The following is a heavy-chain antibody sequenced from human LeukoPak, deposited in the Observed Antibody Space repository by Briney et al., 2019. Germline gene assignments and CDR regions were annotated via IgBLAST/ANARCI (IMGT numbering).Heavy chain of an antibody. J-gene: IGHJ4*02. CDR2: INSDGSWT. D-gene: IGHD2/OR15-2a*01. Sequence: AGGSLRLSCAASGSYWMHWVRQAPGKGLVWVSHINSDGSWTGYADSVKGRFTISKDNAKNTVYLQMNNLRAEGAAVYYCVSFYETYWGRGTLVTVSS. V-gene: IGHV3-74*01. CDR1: GSYW. CDR3: VSFYETY.